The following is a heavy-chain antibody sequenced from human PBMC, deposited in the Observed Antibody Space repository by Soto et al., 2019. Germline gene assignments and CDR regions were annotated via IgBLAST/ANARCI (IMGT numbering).Heavy chain of an antibody. CDR3: GRIRDFWSGHGVFDI. D-gene: IGHD3-3*01. J-gene: IGHJ3*02. Sequence: WTWIRQHPGKGREFIGHLYYSGTTYYNPSLRSRVTIAEDTSKNHFSLQLTSVTAADTAVYYCGRIRDFWSGHGVFDIWGQGTMVTVSS. CDR2: LYYSGTT. V-gene: IGHV4-31*02.